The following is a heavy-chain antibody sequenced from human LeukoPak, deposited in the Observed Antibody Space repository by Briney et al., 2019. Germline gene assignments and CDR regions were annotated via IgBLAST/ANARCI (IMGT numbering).Heavy chain of an antibody. V-gene: IGHV3-30*02. J-gene: IGHJ5*02. D-gene: IGHD2-15*01. CDR3: AKGGSASHNWFDP. Sequence: GGSLRLSCAASGFTFSDYGMHWVRQAPGKGLEWVAFIRNDGSNEYYPDSVKGRFTISRDNSRNMLYLQMNSLRPEDTAVYYCAKGGSASHNWFDPWGQGTLGTVSS. CDR2: IRNDGSNE. CDR1: GFTFSDYG.